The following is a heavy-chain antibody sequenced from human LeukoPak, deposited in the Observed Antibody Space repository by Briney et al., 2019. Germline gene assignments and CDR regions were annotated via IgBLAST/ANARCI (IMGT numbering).Heavy chain of an antibody. V-gene: IGHV3-21*01. CDR3: ARDPPFIIGTTFFDY. CDR2: ISTSSTYI. D-gene: IGHD1-20*01. Sequence: GGSLRLSCAASGFTFSTYSMNWVRQAPGKGLEWVSSISTSSTYIYYADSVKGRFTISRDNAKNSLYLQMNSLRAEDTAVYYCARDPPFIIGTTFFDYWGQGTLVTVSS. J-gene: IGHJ4*02. CDR1: GFTFSTYS.